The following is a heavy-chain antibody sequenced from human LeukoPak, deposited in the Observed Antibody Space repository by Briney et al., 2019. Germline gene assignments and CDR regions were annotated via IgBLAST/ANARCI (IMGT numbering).Heavy chain of an antibody. Sequence: SETLSLTCTVSGGSISSYYWSWIRQPPGKGLEWIGYIYYSGSTNYNPSLKSQVTISVDTSKNQFSLKLSSVTAADTAVYYCAKGYCSGGSCYSSAFDIWGQGTMVTVSS. V-gene: IGHV4-59*01. CDR2: IYYSGST. CDR3: AKGYCSGGSCYSSAFDI. CDR1: GGSISSYY. J-gene: IGHJ3*02. D-gene: IGHD2-15*01.